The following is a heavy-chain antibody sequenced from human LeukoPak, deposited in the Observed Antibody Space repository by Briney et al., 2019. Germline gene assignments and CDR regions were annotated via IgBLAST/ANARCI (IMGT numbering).Heavy chain of an antibody. V-gene: IGHV3-53*05. CDR2: LYTGGIT. CDR3: AKDKDGTSCQDS. CDR1: GFSVSGKY. Sequence: GGSLRLSCAASGFSVSGKYMSWLRQAPGKGLEWVSILYTGGITKYSDSVKGRFTISRDDSKNTVYLQMNSLTAEDTAVYYCAKDKDGTSCQDSWGQGTLVTVSS. J-gene: IGHJ4*02. D-gene: IGHD6-13*01.